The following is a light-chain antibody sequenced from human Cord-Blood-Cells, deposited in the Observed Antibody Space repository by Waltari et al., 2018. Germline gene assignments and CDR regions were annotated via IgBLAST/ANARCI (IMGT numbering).Light chain of an antibody. CDR1: QSISSY. CDR3: QQSYSTPKT. J-gene: IGKJ1*01. Sequence: DIQMTQYPSSLSASVGSSVTITCRASQSISSYLNWYQKKPGKAPKLLIYAASSFQSGVPSRFSGSGSGTDFTLTISSLQPEDFATYYCQQSYSTPKTFGQGTKVEIK. V-gene: IGKV1-39*01. CDR2: AAS.